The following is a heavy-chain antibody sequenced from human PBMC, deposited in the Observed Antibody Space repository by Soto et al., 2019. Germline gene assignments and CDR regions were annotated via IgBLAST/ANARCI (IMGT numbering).Heavy chain of an antibody. V-gene: IGHV3-23*01. D-gene: IGHD2-15*01. Sequence: GGSLRLSCAASGFTFSNYAMNWVRQAPGKGLEWVSGISGSGGSTYYADSVKGRFTISRDNSKNTLYLQMNSLRAEDTAVYYCAKTINEVVVVAAPDAFDIWGQGKMVTVSS. CDR3: AKTINEVVVVAAPDAFDI. J-gene: IGHJ3*02. CDR2: ISGSGGST. CDR1: GFTFSNYA.